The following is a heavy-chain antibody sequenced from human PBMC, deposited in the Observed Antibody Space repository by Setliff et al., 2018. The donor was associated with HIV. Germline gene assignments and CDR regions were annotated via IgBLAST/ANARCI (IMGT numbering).Heavy chain of an antibody. D-gene: IGHD1-1*01. CDR3: AYSGRQLRGPYFDF. CDR1: GLSLSTSGVG. Sequence: SGPTLVNPTQTLRLTCTFSGLSLSTSGVGVGWIRQSPGKALEWLAFIYWNNNKHYSTSLKSRLTVTKDTSKNRVVFTMTNMDPVDTATYYCAYSGRQLRGPYFDFWGQGTPVTVSS. J-gene: IGHJ4*02. CDR2: IYWNNNK. V-gene: IGHV2-5*01.